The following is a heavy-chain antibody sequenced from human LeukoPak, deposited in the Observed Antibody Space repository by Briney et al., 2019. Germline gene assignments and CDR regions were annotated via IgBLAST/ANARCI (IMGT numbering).Heavy chain of an antibody. Sequence: SETLSLTCTVSGGSISSSSYYWGWIRQPPGKGLEWIGSIYYSGSTYYNPSLKSRVTISVDTSKNQFSLKLSSVTAADTAVYYCARLDLRGLETYYFDYWGQGTLVTVSS. CDR1: GGSISSSSYY. D-gene: IGHD3/OR15-3a*01. J-gene: IGHJ4*02. CDR3: ARLDLRGLETYYFDY. V-gene: IGHV4-39*01. CDR2: IYYSGST.